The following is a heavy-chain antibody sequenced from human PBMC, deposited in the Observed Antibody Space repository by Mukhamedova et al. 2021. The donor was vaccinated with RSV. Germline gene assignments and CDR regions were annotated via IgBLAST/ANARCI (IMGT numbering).Heavy chain of an antibody. J-gene: IGHJ5*02. D-gene: IGHD6-19*01. Sequence: YMGWIRQAPGKGLEWVSYISFSGSPVDYAHSVKGRFTISRDNAKNSLYLQMDSLRAEDTAVYYCARFVAGNWFDPLGPGTPVTVSS. V-gene: IGHV3-11*04. CDR2: ISFSGSPV. CDR1: Y. CDR3: ARFVAGNWFDP.